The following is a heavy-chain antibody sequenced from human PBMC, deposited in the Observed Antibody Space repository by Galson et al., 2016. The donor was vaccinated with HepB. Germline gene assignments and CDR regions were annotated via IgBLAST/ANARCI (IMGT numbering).Heavy chain of an antibody. CDR2: ISHDGSHK. D-gene: IGHD2/OR15-2a*01. J-gene: IGHJ6*01. CDR3: ADLGVGVALPDIAGDYLDLGV. V-gene: IGHV3-30*04. CDR1: GFTFRKYI. Sequence: SLRLSCAASGFTFRKYILYWVRQAPGKGLEWVAVISHDGSHKYYADSAKGRFTISRDNSKDTLYLQMKSLRPNDTAVYYCADLGVGVALPDIAGDYLDLGVWGEGTTVTVSS.